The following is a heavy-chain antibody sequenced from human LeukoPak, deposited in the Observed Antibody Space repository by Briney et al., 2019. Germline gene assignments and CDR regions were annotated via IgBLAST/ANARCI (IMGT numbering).Heavy chain of an antibody. Sequence: ASVKVSCKASGYTFTSYYMHWVRQAPGQGLEWMGIINPSGGSTSYAQKFQGRVTMTRNTSISTAYMELSSLRSEDTAVYYCARVGLWYGDAFDIWGQGTMVTVSS. CDR1: GYTFTSYY. D-gene: IGHD3-10*01. CDR2: INPSGGST. V-gene: IGHV1-46*01. J-gene: IGHJ3*02. CDR3: ARVGLWYGDAFDI.